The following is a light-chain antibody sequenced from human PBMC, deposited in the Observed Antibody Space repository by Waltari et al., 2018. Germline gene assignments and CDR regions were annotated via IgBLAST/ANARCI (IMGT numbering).Light chain of an antibody. V-gene: IGLV1-44*01. J-gene: IGLJ2*01. Sequence: QSVLTQPPSASGTPGQRFTISCSGSSSNIGSTTVNWYQQLPGTAPKLLIYSNNQRPSGVADRFSGSKSGTSASLAISGLQSEDEADYYCAAWDDSLNGVVFGGGTKLTVL. CDR2: SNN. CDR1: SSNIGSTT. CDR3: AAWDDSLNGVV.